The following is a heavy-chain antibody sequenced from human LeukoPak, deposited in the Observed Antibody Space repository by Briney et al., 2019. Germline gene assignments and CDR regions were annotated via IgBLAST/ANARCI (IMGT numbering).Heavy chain of an antibody. D-gene: IGHD6-19*01. CDR2: ISSSGSTI. Sequence: PGGSLRLSCAASGFAFSSYEMNWVRQAPGKGLEWVSYISSSGSTIYYADSVKGRFTISRDNAKNSLYLQMNSLGAEDTAVYYCARDSSGWLYYFDYWGQGTPVTVSS. CDR1: GFAFSSYE. CDR3: ARDSSGWLYYFDY. J-gene: IGHJ4*02. V-gene: IGHV3-48*03.